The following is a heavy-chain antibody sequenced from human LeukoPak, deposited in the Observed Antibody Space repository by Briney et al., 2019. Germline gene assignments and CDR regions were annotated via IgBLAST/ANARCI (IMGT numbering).Heavy chain of an antibody. Sequence: ASVKVSCKASGYSFNGYYMHWVRQAPGQGLEWMGWINPNSGGTNYAQKFQGRITLTRDTSVSIDYMELSSLTSDDTAVYYCAKGRTEGGTLALDYWGQGTLVTVSS. CDR2: INPNSGGT. CDR3: AKGRTEGGTLALDY. V-gene: IGHV1-2*02. D-gene: IGHD6-19*01. CDR1: GYSFNGYY. J-gene: IGHJ4*02.